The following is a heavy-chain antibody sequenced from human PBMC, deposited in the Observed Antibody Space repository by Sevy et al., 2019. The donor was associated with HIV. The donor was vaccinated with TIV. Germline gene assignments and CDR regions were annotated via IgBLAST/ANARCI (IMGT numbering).Heavy chain of an antibody. J-gene: IGHJ4*02. CDR1: GFTFSSYA. D-gene: IGHD6-13*01. CDR3: AKVQTTGYSSSWYGGEFDY. CDR2: ISGSGGST. V-gene: IGHV3-23*01. Sequence: GGSLRLSCAASGFTFSSYAMSWVRQAPGKGLEWVSAISGSGGSTYYADSVKGRFTISGDNSKNTLYLQMNSLRAEDTAVYYCAKVQTTGYSSSWYGGEFDYWGQGTLVTVSS.